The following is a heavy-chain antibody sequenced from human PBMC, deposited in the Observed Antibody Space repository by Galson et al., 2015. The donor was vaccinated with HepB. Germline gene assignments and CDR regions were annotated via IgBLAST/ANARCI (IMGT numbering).Heavy chain of an antibody. CDR3: ARSNGVAVAGTHFGY. V-gene: IGHV3-11*06. D-gene: IGHD6-19*01. J-gene: IGHJ4*02. CDR2: ISGSSRYI. CDR1: GFSFSDFY. Sequence: SLRLSCAASGFSFSDFYISWIRQAPGKGLEWVSYISGSSRYITYADSVQGRFTVSRDNAKKSLYLQMDSLRAEDTAVYYCARSNGVAVAGTHFGYWGPGTLVTVSS.